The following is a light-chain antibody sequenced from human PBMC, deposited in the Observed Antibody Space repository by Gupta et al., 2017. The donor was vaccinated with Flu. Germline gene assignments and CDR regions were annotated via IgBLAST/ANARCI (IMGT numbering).Light chain of an antibody. CDR2: DVT. V-gene: IGLV2-11*01. CDR3: YSIAGCHTWV. Sequence: SVLTEPRPVSGSSGQSVTFSCTGTRCAVVADNYVYWYQQHPGKAPKLMIYDVTKRTSGVPYRFSGSKSGNSASLTISGHQAEDEADYYCYSIAGCHTWVFGGGTALTVL. CDR1: RCAVVADNY. J-gene: IGLJ3*02.